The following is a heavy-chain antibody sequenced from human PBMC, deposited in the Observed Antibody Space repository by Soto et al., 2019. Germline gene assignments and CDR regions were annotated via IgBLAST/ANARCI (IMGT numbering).Heavy chain of an antibody. CDR2: MNPNSGNT. CDR1: GYTFTSYD. D-gene: IGHD6-19*01. V-gene: IGHV1-8*01. J-gene: IGHJ6*02. CDR3: ASRSGRNYYYYYGMDV. Sequence: QVQLVQSGAEVKKPGASVKVSCKASGYTFTSYDINWVRQATGQGLEWMGWMNPNSGNTGYAQKFQGRVTMTRHTSISTAYMELSSLRSEDTAVYYCASRSGRNYYYYYGMDVWGQGTTVTVSS.